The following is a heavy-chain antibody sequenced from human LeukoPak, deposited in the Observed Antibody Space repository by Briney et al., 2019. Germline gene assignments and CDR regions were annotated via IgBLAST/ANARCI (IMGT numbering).Heavy chain of an antibody. J-gene: IGHJ5*02. V-gene: IGHV1-2*02. Sequence: ASVKVSCKASGYTFTGYYMHWVRQAPGQGLEWMGWINPNSGGTNYAQKFQGRVTMTRDTSISTAYMELRRLTSDDTAVYYCARPPRNYVNWFDPWGQGTLVTVSS. CDR1: GYTFTGYY. CDR3: ARPPRNYVNWFDP. D-gene: IGHD1-7*01. CDR2: INPNSGGT.